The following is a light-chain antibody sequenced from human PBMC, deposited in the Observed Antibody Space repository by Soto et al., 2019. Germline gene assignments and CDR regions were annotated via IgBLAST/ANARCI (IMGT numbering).Light chain of an antibody. J-gene: IGKJ5*01. CDR1: QSVNFY. Sequence: EVVLTQSPATLSVSPGEGATLSCRASQSVNFYLAWYQQKPGQSPRVIIYGVSTRATGVPGRFSGSGSGTEFTLTISALQSEDFGVYYCQQYNNWPITFGQGTRLEI. V-gene: IGKV3-15*01. CDR3: QQYNNWPIT. CDR2: GVS.